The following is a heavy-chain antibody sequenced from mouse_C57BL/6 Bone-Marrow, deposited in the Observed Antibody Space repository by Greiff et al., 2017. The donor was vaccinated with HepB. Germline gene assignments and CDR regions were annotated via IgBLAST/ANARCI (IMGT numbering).Heavy chain of an antibody. CDR1: GIDFSRYW. D-gene: IGHD3-3*01. J-gene: IGHJ4*01. CDR2: INPDSSTI. V-gene: IGHV4-1*01. Sequence: EVKLVESGGGLVQPGGSLKLSCAASGIDFSRYWMSWVRRAPGKGLEGIGEINPDSSTINYAPSLKDKFIISRDNAKNTLYLQMSKVRSEDTALYYCAREEGREGPYYYAMDYWGQGTSVTVSS. CDR3: AREEGREGPYYYAMDY.